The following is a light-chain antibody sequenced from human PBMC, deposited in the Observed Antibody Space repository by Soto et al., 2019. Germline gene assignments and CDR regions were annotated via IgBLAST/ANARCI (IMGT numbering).Light chain of an antibody. CDR1: QTVSSY. J-gene: IGKJ5*01. Sequence: ENVLTQSPGTLSLSPGERATLSCRASQTVSSYLTWYQQRPGQAPRLLIYGASKRATGIPDRLSGSGSGTEFTLTISRLEPEDFALYYCQQYGTSPITFGQGTRREIK. CDR3: QQYGTSPIT. CDR2: GAS. V-gene: IGKV3-20*01.